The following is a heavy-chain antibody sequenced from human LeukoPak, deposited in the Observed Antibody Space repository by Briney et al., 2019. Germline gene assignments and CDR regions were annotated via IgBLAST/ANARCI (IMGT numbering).Heavy chain of an antibody. CDR2: MNPNSGNT. J-gene: IGHJ4*02. CDR3: ARGYYYDSSGALGV. Sequence: GASVKVSCKASGYTFTSYDINWVRQATGQGLEWMGWMNPNSGNTGYAQKFQGRVTITRNTSISTAYMELSSLRSEETAVYYCARGYYYDSSGALGVWGQGTLVTVSS. CDR1: GYTFTSYD. D-gene: IGHD3-22*01. V-gene: IGHV1-8*03.